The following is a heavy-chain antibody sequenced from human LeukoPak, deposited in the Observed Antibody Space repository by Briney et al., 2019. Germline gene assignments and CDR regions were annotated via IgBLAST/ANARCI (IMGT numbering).Heavy chain of an antibody. J-gene: IGHJ2*01. V-gene: IGHV4-59*08. Sequence: PSETLSLTCTVSSGSISSSYYWSWIRQPPGKGLEWIGYIYYSGSTNYNPSLKSRVTISVDTSKDQFSLKLSSVTAADTAVYYCARTYYDFWSGSRYWYFQLWGRGTLATVSS. CDR3: ARTYYDFWSGSRYWYFQL. CDR2: IYYSGST. CDR1: SGSISSSYY. D-gene: IGHD3-3*01.